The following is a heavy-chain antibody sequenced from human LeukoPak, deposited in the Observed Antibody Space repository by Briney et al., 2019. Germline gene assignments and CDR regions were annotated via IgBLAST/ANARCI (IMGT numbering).Heavy chain of an antibody. D-gene: IGHD3-10*01. CDR2: ISSSGRTI. CDR1: GFTFSSYE. J-gene: IGHJ4*02. CDR3: ARGQLWIDY. V-gene: IGHV3-48*03. Sequence: GGSLRLSCGASGFTFSSYEMNWVRQAPGKGLEWVSYISSSGRTIHYADSVKGRFTISRDNAKNSLYLQMNSLRAEDTAVYYCARGQLWIDYWGQGTLVTVSS.